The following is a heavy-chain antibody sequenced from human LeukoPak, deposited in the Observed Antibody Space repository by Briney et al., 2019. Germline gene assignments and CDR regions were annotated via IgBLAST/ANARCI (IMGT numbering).Heavy chain of an antibody. CDR2: IYDSGSA. CDR3: ARRLGDY. Sequence: GSLRLTCAASGFTFSSYWMSWVRQAPGKGLEWIGYIYDSGSANYNPSLKSRVTMSVDTSKNQFSLKLSSVTAADTAVYYCARRLGDYWGQGTLVTVSS. CDR1: GFTFSSYW. J-gene: IGHJ4*02. V-gene: IGHV4-59*08. D-gene: IGHD3-16*01.